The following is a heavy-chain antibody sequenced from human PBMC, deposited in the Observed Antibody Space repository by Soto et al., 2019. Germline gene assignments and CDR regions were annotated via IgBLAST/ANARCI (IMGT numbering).Heavy chain of an antibody. V-gene: IGHV4-4*07. Sequence: LSLTCTVSGGSISHYYWSWIRQPAGKGLEWIGRIFTSGSSNYNPSLKSRVTMSVDTSKNQFSLNLRSATAADTAFYYCARGNSAGRNWFDPWGQGIMVTVSS. CDR1: GGSISHYY. D-gene: IGHD1-1*01. J-gene: IGHJ5*02. CDR3: ARGNSAGRNWFDP. CDR2: IFTSGSS.